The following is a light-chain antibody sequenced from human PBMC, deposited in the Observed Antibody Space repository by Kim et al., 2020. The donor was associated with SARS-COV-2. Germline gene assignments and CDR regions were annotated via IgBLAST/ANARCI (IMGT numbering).Light chain of an antibody. Sequence: ASVGDSVTITCQASQSISTYLNWYQQKPGKAPKLLIYTASSLQSGVPSRFSGSGSGTDFTLTISSLQPEDFATYYCQQSSRTPPTFGQGTKVDIK. CDR3: QQSSRTPPT. CDR1: QSISTY. CDR2: TAS. J-gene: IGKJ1*01. V-gene: IGKV1-39*01.